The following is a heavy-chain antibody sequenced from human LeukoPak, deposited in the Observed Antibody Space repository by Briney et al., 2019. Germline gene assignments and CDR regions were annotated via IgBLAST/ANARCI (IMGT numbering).Heavy chain of an antibody. CDR1: GYSFTNYW. Sequence: GESLKISCKGSGYSFTNYWVAWVRQMPGKGLEWKGIIYPGDSVTRYSPSFQGQVTISADKSISTAYLQWSSLKASDTAMYYCASLGVGSNYQSLDYWGQGTLITVSS. J-gene: IGHJ4*02. V-gene: IGHV5-51*01. CDR2: IYPGDSVT. D-gene: IGHD4-11*01. CDR3: ASLGVGSNYQSLDY.